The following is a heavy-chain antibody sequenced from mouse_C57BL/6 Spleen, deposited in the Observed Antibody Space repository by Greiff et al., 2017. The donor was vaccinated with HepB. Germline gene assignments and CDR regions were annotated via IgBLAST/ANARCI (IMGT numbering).Heavy chain of an antibody. D-gene: IGHD2-4*01. CDR2: IYPGSGST. CDR3: ARRGNYDYDGAFAY. V-gene: IGHV1-55*01. J-gene: IGHJ3*01. CDR1: GYTFTSYW. Sequence: QVQLQQPGAELVKPGASVKMSCKASGYTFTSYWITWVKQRPGQGLEWIGDIYPGSGSTNYNEKFKSKATLTVDTSSSTAYMQLSSLTSEDSAVYYCARRGNYDYDGAFAYWGQGTLVTVSA.